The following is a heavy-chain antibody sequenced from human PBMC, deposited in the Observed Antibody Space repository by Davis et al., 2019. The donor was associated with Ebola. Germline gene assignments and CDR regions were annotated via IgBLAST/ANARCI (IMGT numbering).Heavy chain of an antibody. J-gene: IGHJ3*02. V-gene: IGHV3-23*01. CDR1: GFTFSSYA. CDR2: IRGGTTT. D-gene: IGHD2-2*01. CDR3: ARNSPAANFYGAFDI. Sequence: GESLKISCAASGFTFSSYAMSWVRQAPGKGLEWVSVIRGGTTTNYADSVKGRFTISRDNSKNTLYLQMNSLRGEDTAVYYCARNSPAANFYGAFDIWGQGTMVTVSS.